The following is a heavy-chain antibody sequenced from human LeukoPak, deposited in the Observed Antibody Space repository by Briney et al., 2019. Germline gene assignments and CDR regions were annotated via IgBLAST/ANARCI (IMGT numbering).Heavy chain of an antibody. CDR3: ATVYNSSLGEGY. Sequence: GGSLRLSCAASGFTFSRYGMHWVRQAPGKGLEWVAFIQYDGSNKYYADSVKGRFTISRDNSKNTLYLQMNSLRVEDTAVYYCATVYNSSLGEGYWGQGTLVTVSS. CDR1: GFTFSRYG. J-gene: IGHJ4*02. V-gene: IGHV3-30*02. D-gene: IGHD6-13*01. CDR2: IQYDGSNK.